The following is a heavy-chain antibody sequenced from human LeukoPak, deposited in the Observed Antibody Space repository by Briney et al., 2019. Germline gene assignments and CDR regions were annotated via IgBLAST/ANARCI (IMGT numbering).Heavy chain of an antibody. Sequence: SETLSLTCAVSGYSISSGYYWGWIRQPPGKGLEWIGSIYYSGSTYYNPSLKSRVTISVDTSKNQFSLKLSSVTAADTAVYYCARPQEYCNSTSCYPLGWFDPWGQGTLVTVSS. CDR3: ARPQEYCNSTSCYPLGWFDP. D-gene: IGHD2-2*01. V-gene: IGHV4-38-2*01. CDR1: GYSISSGYY. CDR2: IYYSGST. J-gene: IGHJ5*02.